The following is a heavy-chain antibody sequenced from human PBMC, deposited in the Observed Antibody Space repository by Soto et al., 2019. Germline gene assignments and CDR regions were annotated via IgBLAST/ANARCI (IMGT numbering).Heavy chain of an antibody. J-gene: IGHJ6*02. D-gene: IGHD6-19*01. CDR2: IYPGDSDT. CDR3: ARHAPHSSGRRTGMDV. Sequence: GESLKISCKGPGYSFTSYWIGWVRQMPGKGLEWMGIIYPGDSDTRYSPSFQGQVTISADKSISTAYLQWSSLKASDTAMYYCARHAPHSSGRRTGMDVWGQGTTVTVSS. V-gene: IGHV5-51*01. CDR1: GYSFTSYW.